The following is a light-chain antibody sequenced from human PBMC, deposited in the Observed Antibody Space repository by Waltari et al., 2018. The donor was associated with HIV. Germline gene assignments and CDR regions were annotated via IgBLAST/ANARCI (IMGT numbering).Light chain of an antibody. CDR3: QQRSNRFT. V-gene: IGKV3-11*01. J-gene: IGKJ3*01. CDR1: QSVRSY. CDR2: DAS. Sequence: EIVLTQSPATLSLSPGERATLSCRASQSVRSYLAWYQQKPGQAPRLLIYDASNRATGIPARFSGSGSGTDFTLTISSLEPEDFAVYYCQQRSNRFTFGPGTKVDIK.